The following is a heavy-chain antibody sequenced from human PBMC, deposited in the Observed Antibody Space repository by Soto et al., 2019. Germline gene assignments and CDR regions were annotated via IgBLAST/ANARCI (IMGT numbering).Heavy chain of an antibody. CDR1: GYTFTTYF. Sequence: QVQLVQSGAEVVKPGASVKVSCKASGYTFTTYFLHWVRQAPGQGLEWLGWIFPGSGGTNYAQKCEGRVTMSRDRCINTAYVELRRLTCDDTGGYYCARGWERGTDYWGQGALMTVSS. CDR2: IFPGSGGT. V-gene: IGHV1-2*02. J-gene: IGHJ4*02. D-gene: IGHD1-26*01. CDR3: ARGWERGTDY.